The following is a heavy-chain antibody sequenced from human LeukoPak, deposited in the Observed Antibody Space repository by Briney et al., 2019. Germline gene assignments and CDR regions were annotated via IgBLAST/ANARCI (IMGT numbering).Heavy chain of an antibody. CDR3: AKVGEYQLLLYAFDM. CDR2: INGSGTDT. CDR1: GFTFQKYG. J-gene: IGHJ3*02. D-gene: IGHD2-2*01. Sequence: PGGSLRLSCAASGFTFQKYGMSWVRQAPGKGLEWVSAINGSGTDTYYADSVKGRFTISRDNSKNTLYMEMNSLRAEDTAVYYCAKVGEYQLLLYAFDMWGQGTMVTVSS. V-gene: IGHV3-23*01.